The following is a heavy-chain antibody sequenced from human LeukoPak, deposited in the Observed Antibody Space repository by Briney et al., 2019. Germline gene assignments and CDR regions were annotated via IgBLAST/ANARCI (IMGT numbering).Heavy chain of an antibody. Sequence: PGGSLRLSCAASGFTFSSYSMNWVRQAPGKGLEWVSSISSSSSYIYYADSVKGRFTISRDNAKNSLYLQMNSLRAEDTAVYYCARDKAARHDAFDIWGQGIMVTVSS. V-gene: IGHV3-21*01. CDR3: ARDKAARHDAFDI. J-gene: IGHJ3*02. CDR2: ISSSSSYI. CDR1: GFTFSSYS. D-gene: IGHD6-6*01.